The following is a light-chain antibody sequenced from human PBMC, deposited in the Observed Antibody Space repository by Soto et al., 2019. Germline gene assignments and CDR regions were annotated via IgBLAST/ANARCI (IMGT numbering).Light chain of an antibody. CDR1: QSISSW. CDR2: DAS. J-gene: IGKJ1*01. Sequence: DIQMTQSPSTLSASVGDRVTITCRASQSISSWLAWYQQKPGKAPKLLIYDASSFESGVPSRFSGSGSGTEYTLTITSLQPDEFATYYCQQYNTYPWTFGQGTKVEIK. CDR3: QQYNTYPWT. V-gene: IGKV1-5*01.